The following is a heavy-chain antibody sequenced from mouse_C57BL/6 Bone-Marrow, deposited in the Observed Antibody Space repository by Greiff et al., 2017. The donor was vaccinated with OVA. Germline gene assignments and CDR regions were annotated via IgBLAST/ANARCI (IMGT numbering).Heavy chain of an antibody. J-gene: IGHJ2*01. CDR2: IYPGNSDT. CDR1: GYTFTSYW. CDR3: TRYRQPRLLWD. D-gene: IGHD2-1*01. V-gene: IGHV1-5*01. Sequence: VQLQQSGTVLARPGASVKMSCKTSGYTFTSYWMHWVKQRPGQGLEWVGAIYPGNSDTSYNQKFKGKAKLTAVTSASTAYMELSSLTNEDSAVYYCTRYRQPRLLWDWGQGTTLTVSS.